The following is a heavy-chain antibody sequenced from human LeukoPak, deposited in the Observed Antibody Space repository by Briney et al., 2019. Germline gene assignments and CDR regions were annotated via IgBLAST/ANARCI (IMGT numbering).Heavy chain of an antibody. CDR3: ARGPLNTFGVDA. Sequence: PGRSLRLSCAASGFTFSRYGMHWVRQAPGKGLEWVAVIWYDGSNKYYADSVKGRFTISRDNSENTLYLQMNSLRAEDTALYYCARGPLNTFGVDAWGHGTTVTVSS. V-gene: IGHV3-33*01. CDR2: IWYDGSNK. J-gene: IGHJ6*02. D-gene: IGHD1/OR15-1a*01. CDR1: GFTFSRYG.